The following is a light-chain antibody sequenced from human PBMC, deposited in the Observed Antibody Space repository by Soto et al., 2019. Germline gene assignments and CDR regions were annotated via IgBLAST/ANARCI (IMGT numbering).Light chain of an antibody. Sequence: QLVLTQSPSASASLGASVKLTCTLSSGHSTYAIAWHQQQPDKGPRYLMKVNSDGSHFKGDGIPDRFSGSTSGAERYLTISSLQSEDEADYYCQTWDTDSAVFGGGTQLTVL. CDR3: QTWDTDSAV. J-gene: IGLJ7*01. CDR1: SGHSTYA. CDR2: VNSDGSH. V-gene: IGLV4-69*02.